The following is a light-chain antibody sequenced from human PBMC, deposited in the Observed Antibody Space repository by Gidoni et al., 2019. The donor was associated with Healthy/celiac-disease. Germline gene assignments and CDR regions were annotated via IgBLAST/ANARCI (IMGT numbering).Light chain of an antibody. CDR3: SSYTSSSTLYV. V-gene: IGLV2-14*01. Sequence: QSALTQPASVSGSPGQSITISCTGTSSDVGCYTYVSWYQQHPGKAPNLMIYEVSQRPSGVSNRFSGSKSGNTASLTISGLQAEDEADYYCSSYTSSSTLYVFGTGTKVTVL. CDR1: SSDVGCYTY. J-gene: IGLJ1*01. CDR2: EVS.